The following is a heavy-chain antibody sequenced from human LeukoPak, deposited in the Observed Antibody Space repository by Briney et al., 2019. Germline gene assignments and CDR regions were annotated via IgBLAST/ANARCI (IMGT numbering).Heavy chain of an antibody. CDR2: IKSERDGGTA. Sequence: GGSLRLSCAASGVTVSDAYMSWVRQAPGEGLGWVGRIKSERDGGTADYATSLNGRFIISRKDSETTLYLEISSLKIEATAVYYCTLDPPFVGMHVWGPGTTVTVSS. CDR1: GVTVSDAY. CDR3: TLDPPFVGMHV. D-gene: IGHD3-10*01. J-gene: IGHJ6*02. V-gene: IGHV3-15*01.